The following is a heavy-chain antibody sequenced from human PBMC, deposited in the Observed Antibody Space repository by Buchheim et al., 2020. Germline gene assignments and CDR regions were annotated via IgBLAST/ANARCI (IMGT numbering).Heavy chain of an antibody. CDR3: ARAGDYDFWSGFGYYYYYMDV. CDR2: MNPNSGNT. CDR1: GYTFTSYD. D-gene: IGHD3-3*01. V-gene: IGHV1-8*01. Sequence: QVQLVQSGAEVKKPGASVKVSCKASGYTFTSYDINWVRQATGQGLEWMGWMNPNSGNTGYAQKFQGRVTMTRNTSISTAYMELRSLRSEDTAVYYCARAGDYDFWSGFGYYYYYMDVWGKGTT. J-gene: IGHJ6*03.